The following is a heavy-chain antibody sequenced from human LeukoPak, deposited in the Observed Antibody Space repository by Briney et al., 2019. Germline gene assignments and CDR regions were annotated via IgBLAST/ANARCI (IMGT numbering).Heavy chain of an antibody. D-gene: IGHD3-16*01. J-gene: IGHJ1*01. V-gene: IGHV1-2*02. CDR2: INPSNGET. Sequence: ASVKVSCRASGYTLSDNYLHCVRQAPGQRLEWMAWINPSNGETKFAPRFQGRVTMTRDTSISTAYMELSRLRPDDTAIYYCARSQFLTTNSGAWGFQPWGHGTLVTVSS. CDR1: GYTLSDNY. CDR3: ARSQFLTTNSGAWGFQP.